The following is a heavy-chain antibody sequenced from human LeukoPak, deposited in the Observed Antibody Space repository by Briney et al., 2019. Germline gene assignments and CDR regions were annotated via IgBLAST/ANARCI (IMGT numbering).Heavy chain of an antibody. V-gene: IGHV3-30-3*01. CDR1: GFTFSSYA. Sequence: GGSLRLSCAASGFTFSSYAMHWVRQAPGKGLEWVAVISHDGSNKYYADSVKGRFTISRDNSKNTLYLQMNSLRAEDTAVYYCAREYGDYAGTDYWGQGTLVTVSS. D-gene: IGHD4-17*01. CDR3: AREYGDYAGTDY. CDR2: ISHDGSNK. J-gene: IGHJ4*02.